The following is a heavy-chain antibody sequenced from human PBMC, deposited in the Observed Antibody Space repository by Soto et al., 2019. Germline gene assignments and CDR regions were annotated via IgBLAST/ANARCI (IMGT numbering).Heavy chain of an antibody. Sequence: EVQILESGGGLIQPGGSLRLSCAASGFSFSTFAMTWVRQAPGKGLEWVSTIISTGISTYYADSVKGRFTISRANSKNTLYLQMNRLRAEDSAVYYCAKGNDGDYGGFDPWGQGTLVTVSS. J-gene: IGHJ5*02. V-gene: IGHV3-23*01. D-gene: IGHD4-17*01. CDR3: AKGNDGDYGGFDP. CDR2: IISTGIST. CDR1: GFSFSTFA.